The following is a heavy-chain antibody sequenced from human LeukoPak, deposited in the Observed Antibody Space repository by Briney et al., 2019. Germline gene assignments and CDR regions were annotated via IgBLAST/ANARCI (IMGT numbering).Heavy chain of an antibody. CDR3: GRDHYGYNSIDF. Sequence: GGSLRLSCAASGFTFSSNWMHWVRQAPGKGLVWVSRINSDGSTTTYADSVKGRFTISRDNTKNTLYLQMSSLRAEDTAVYYCGRDHYGYNSIDFWGQGTLVTVSS. V-gene: IGHV3-74*01. J-gene: IGHJ4*02. D-gene: IGHD5-24*01. CDR1: GFTFSSNW. CDR2: INSDGSTT.